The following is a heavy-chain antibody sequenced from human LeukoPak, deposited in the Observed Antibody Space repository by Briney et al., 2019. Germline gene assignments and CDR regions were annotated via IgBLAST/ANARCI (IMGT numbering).Heavy chain of an antibody. CDR2: INPSGGST. D-gene: IGHD3-3*01. J-gene: IGHJ4*02. CDR3: ARGPYYDFWSGYPTGY. V-gene: IGHV1-46*01. CDR1: GYTFTSYY. Sequence: ASVKVSCKASGYTFTSYYMHWVRQAPGQGLEWMGIINPSGGSTSYAQKFQGRVTMTRDTSTSTVYMELSSLRSEDTAVYYCARGPYYDFWSGYPTGYWGQGTLVTVSS.